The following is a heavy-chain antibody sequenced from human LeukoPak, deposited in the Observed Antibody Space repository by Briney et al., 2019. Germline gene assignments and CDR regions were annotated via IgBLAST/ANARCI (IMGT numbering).Heavy chain of an antibody. J-gene: IGHJ4*02. V-gene: IGHV4-59*01. Sequence: KPSETLSLTCTVSGSSISSYYWSWIRQPPGKGREWIGYIYYSGSTNYNPSLKSRVTISVDTSKNQFSLKLSSVTAADTAVYYCASLGYYDSSGSDDYWGQGTLVTVSS. CDR3: ASLGYYDSSGSDDY. D-gene: IGHD3-22*01. CDR2: IYYSGST. CDR1: GSSISSYY.